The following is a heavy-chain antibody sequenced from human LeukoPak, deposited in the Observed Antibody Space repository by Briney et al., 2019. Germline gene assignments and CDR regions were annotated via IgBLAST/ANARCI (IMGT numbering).Heavy chain of an antibody. CDR3: ATTYHYDSSGHLWDS. CDR2: ISGTGEST. J-gene: IGHJ4*02. D-gene: IGHD3-22*01. V-gene: IGHV3-23*01. CDR1: GFTFSRYA. Sequence: SGGSLRLSCAASGFTFSRYAMSWVRQAPGKGLEWVSAISGTGESTYYADSVKGRFTISRDNSNNTLNLQMDRLRAEDTAVYYCATTYHYDSSGHLWDSWGQGTLVTVSS.